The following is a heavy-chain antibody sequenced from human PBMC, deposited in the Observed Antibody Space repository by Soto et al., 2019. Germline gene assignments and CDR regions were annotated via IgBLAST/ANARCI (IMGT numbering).Heavy chain of an antibody. Sequence: GWSLRLSCASSVFTFISYAMSWVRQAPGKGLEWVSAISGSGGSTYYADSVKGRFTISRDNSKNTLYLQMNSLRAEDTAVYYCAKDSPKPGYSSSWYGSNWFDPWGQGTLVTVSS. D-gene: IGHD6-13*01. CDR1: VFTFISYA. CDR2: ISGSGGST. J-gene: IGHJ5*02. CDR3: AKDSPKPGYSSSWYGSNWFDP. V-gene: IGHV3-23*01.